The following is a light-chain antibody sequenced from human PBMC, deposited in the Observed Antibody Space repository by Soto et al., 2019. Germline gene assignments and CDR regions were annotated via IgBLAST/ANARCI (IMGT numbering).Light chain of an antibody. Sequence: EIVLTQSPGTLSLSPGERATLSCRASQSVGSSYLLWYQQKPGQAPRLLIYDASSRATGIPDRFSGSGSGTDFTLTISRLEPEDFAVYYCQQYDSSRWTFGQGTKVDIK. CDR2: DAS. V-gene: IGKV3-20*01. J-gene: IGKJ1*01. CDR1: QSVGSSY. CDR3: QQYDSSRWT.